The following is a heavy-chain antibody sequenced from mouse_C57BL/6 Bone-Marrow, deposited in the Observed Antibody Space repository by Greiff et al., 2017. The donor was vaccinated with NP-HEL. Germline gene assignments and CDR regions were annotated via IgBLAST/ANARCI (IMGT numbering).Heavy chain of an antibody. CDR3: AREGGSHYAMDY. J-gene: IGHJ4*01. CDR1: GYTFTSYG. Sequence: QVQLQQSGAELARPGASVKLSCKASGYTFTSYGISWVKQRTGQGLEWIGEIYPRSGNTYYNEKFKGKATLTADKSSSTAYMELRSLTSEDSAVYFCAREGGSHYAMDYWGQGTSVTVSS. V-gene: IGHV1-81*01. D-gene: IGHD1-1*01. CDR2: IYPRSGNT.